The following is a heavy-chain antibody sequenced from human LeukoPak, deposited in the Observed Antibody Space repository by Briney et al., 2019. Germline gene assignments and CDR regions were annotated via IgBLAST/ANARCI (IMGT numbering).Heavy chain of an antibody. D-gene: IGHD5-18*01. J-gene: IGHJ4*02. CDR1: GGSISSSSYY. V-gene: IGHV4-39*01. CDR2: IYYSGST. CDR3: ARRVDTARSIPDRYFDY. Sequence: PSETLSLTCTVSGGSISSSSYYWGWIRQPPGKGLEWIGRIYYSGSTYYNPSLKSRVTISVDTSKNQFSLKLSSVTDADTAVYYCARRVDTARSIPDRYFDYWGQGTLVTVSS.